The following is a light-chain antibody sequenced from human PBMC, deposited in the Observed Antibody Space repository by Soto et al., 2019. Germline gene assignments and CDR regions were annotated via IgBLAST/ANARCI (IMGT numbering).Light chain of an antibody. CDR2: AAS. CDR1: QSVSSSY. V-gene: IGKV3-20*01. CDR3: QQYGSSIT. J-gene: IGKJ5*01. Sequence: EIVLTQSPGTLSLSPGERATLSCRASQSVSSSYLAWYQQKPGQAPRLLIYAASGRATGIPDRFSGSGSGTDFTLTINRLEPEDFAVYYCQQYGSSITFGQGTRLEI.